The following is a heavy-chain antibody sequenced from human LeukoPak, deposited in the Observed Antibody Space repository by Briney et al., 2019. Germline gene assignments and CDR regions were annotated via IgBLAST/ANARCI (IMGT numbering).Heavy chain of an antibody. CDR3: ARDFRIYYGSESFGSRSDP. CDR2: ISSRGVYI. J-gene: IGHJ5*02. CDR1: GFPFNDYR. D-gene: IGHD3-10*01. V-gene: IGHV3-21*01. Sequence: PGGSLRLSCAASGFPFNDYRRNGVRQAPGKGLEWVSSISSRGVYIYYADSLKGRFTISRDNAKNSLYLQMNSLRAEDTAIYFCARDFRIYYGSESFGSRSDPWGEGTLVTVSS.